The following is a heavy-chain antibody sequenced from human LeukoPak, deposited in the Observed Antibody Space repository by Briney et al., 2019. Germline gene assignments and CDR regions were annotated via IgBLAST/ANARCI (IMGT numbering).Heavy chain of an antibody. CDR1: GYNFTSYD. V-gene: IGHV1-8*01. D-gene: IGHD3-22*01. Sequence: ASVKVSCKASGYNFTSYDISWVRQAPGQGLEWTGGMNPNSGNTAYAQKFQGRVTMTRNTSISTAYMELSSLRSEDTAVYYCARGYSESSGYYFDYWGQGTLVTVSS. CDR3: ARGYSESSGYYFDY. CDR2: MNPNSGNT. J-gene: IGHJ4*02.